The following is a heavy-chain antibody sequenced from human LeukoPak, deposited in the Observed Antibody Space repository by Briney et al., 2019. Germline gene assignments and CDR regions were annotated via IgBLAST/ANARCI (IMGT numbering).Heavy chain of an antibody. D-gene: IGHD3-16*01. Sequence: GGSLRLPCAASGFTFSFYGMHWVRQAPGKGLEWVASIWYDGSNENYAESVKGRFTISRDSSKNKLYLQMNSLRGEDTGVYYCARWGADNAGASAQRLDYWGQGTLVTVSS. CDR3: ARWGADNAGASAQRLDY. CDR1: GFTFSFYG. J-gene: IGHJ4*02. CDR2: IWYDGSNE. V-gene: IGHV3-33*01.